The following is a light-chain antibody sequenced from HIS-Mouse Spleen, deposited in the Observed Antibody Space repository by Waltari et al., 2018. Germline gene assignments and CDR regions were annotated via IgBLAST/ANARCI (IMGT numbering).Light chain of an antibody. J-gene: IGKJ1*01. CDR2: AAS. CDR1: QGISSY. CDR3: QQLNSYPPT. Sequence: DIQLTQSPSFLSASVGDRVTIPCRASQGISSYLAWYQQKPGIAPKLLIYAASTLQSGIPSRFSGSGSGTEFTLTISSLQPEDFATYYCQQLNSYPPTFGQGTKVEIK. V-gene: IGKV1-9*01.